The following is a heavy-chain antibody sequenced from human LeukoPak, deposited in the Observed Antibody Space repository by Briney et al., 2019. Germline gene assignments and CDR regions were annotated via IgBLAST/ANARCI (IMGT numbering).Heavy chain of an antibody. Sequence: GGSLRLSCAASGFTFSSYAMSWVRQAPGKGLEWVSAISGSGGSTYYADSVKGRSTISRDNSKNTLYLQMNSLRAEDTAVYYCAKVSWYSSSWHFDYWGQGTLVTVSS. J-gene: IGHJ4*02. V-gene: IGHV3-23*01. D-gene: IGHD6-13*01. CDR3: AKVSWYSSSWHFDY. CDR2: ISGSGGST. CDR1: GFTFSSYA.